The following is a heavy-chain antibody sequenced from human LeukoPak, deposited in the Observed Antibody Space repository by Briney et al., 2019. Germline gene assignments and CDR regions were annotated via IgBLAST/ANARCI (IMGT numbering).Heavy chain of an antibody. J-gene: IGHJ4*02. Sequence: PGGSLRLSCAVSGFTFSSYTMNWVRQAPGKGLEWVSYISSSGNYLYYADSVRGRFTISRDNAKNSLYLQMNTLRSEDTAVYYCARERQNKDFWSGGDYWGQGTLVTVSS. D-gene: IGHD3-3*01. CDR1: GFTFSSYT. V-gene: IGHV3-21*01. CDR2: ISSSGNYL. CDR3: ARERQNKDFWSGGDY.